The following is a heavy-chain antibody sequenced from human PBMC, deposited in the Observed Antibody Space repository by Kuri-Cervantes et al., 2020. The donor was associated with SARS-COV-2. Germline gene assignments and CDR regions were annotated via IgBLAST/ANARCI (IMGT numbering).Heavy chain of an antibody. V-gene: IGHV3-NL1*01. CDR1: GSTFSSYA. CDR2: NYSGGST. Sequence: GESLKISCSASGSTFSSYAMHWVRQAPGKGLEWVSVNYSGGSTYYADSVKGRFTISRDTAKNSLYLQLNSLRDEDTAVYYCARVGFHNYDILTGQLAFDYWGQGTLVTVSS. CDR3: ARVGFHNYDILTGQLAFDY. D-gene: IGHD3-9*01. J-gene: IGHJ4*02.